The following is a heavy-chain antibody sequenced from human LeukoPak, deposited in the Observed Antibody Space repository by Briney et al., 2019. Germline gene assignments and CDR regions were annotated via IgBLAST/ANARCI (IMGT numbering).Heavy chain of an antibody. V-gene: IGHV1-2*02. CDR2: INPNSGGT. CDR3: ARKRGSSGWWDFDY. CDR1: GYTFTGYY. Sequence: GASVKVSCKASGYTFTGYYMHWVRQAPGQGLEWMGWINPNSGGTNYAQKFQGRVTMTRDTSIGTAYMELSRLRSDDTAVYYCARKRGSSGWWDFDYWGQGTLVTVSS. D-gene: IGHD6-19*01. J-gene: IGHJ4*02.